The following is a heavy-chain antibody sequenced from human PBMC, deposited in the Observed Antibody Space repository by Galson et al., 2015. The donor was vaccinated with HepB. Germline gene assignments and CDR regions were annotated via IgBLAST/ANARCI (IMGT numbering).Heavy chain of an antibody. V-gene: IGHV3-48*03. CDR3: ARDHPNSSGYFDAFDI. Sequence: SLRLSCAASGFTFSSYEMNWVRQAPGKGLEWVSYISSSGSTIYYADSVKGRFTISRDNAKNSLYLQMNSLRAEDTAVYYCARDHPNSSGYFDAFDIWGQGTMVTVSS. D-gene: IGHD3-22*01. CDR1: GFTFSSYE. CDR2: ISSSGSTI. J-gene: IGHJ3*02.